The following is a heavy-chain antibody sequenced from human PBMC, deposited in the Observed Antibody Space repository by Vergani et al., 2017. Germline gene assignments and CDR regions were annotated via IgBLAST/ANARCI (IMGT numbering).Heavy chain of an antibody. D-gene: IGHD3-10*01. Sequence: QVQLVQSGAEVKKPGASVKVSCKASGYTFTSYAMHWVRQAPGQRLEWMGWINAGNGNTKYSQKFQGRVTITRDTAASTAYMELSSLRSEDTAVYYCARSTRGPADAFDIWGQGTMVTVSS. J-gene: IGHJ3*02. CDR2: INAGNGNT. CDR3: ARSTRGPADAFDI. CDR1: GYTFTSYA. V-gene: IGHV1-3*01.